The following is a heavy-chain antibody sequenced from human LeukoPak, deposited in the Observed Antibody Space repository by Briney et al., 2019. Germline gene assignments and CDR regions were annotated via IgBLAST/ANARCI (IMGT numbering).Heavy chain of an antibody. CDR1: GFTFSSYS. CDR3: ARDPSYCGGDCYVDY. J-gene: IGHJ4*02. Sequence: GGSLRLSCAASGFTFSSYSMNWVRQAPGKGLEWVSYIGSSSSTIYYADSVKGRFTISRDNAKNSLYLQMNSLRAEDTAVYYCARDPSYCGGDCYVDYWGQGTLVTVSS. CDR2: IGSSSSTI. V-gene: IGHV3-48*01. D-gene: IGHD2-21*02.